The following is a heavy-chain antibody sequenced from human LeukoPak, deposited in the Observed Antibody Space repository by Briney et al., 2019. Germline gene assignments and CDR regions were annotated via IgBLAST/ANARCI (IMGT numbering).Heavy chain of an antibody. V-gene: IGHV3-7*03. CDR2: IKPDGSEK. CDR1: GFTFSNYR. J-gene: IGHJ4*02. Sequence: GGSLRLSCAASGFTFSNYRMSWVRQAPGKGLEWVANIKPDGSEKYYVDSVKGRFTISRDNAKNSLYLQMNSLRAEDTAVYYCANSDGPAGYFDYWGQGTLVTVSS. CDR3: ANSDGPAGYFDY. D-gene: IGHD2-15*01.